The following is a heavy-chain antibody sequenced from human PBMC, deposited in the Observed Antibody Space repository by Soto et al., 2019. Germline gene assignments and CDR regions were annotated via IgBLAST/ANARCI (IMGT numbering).Heavy chain of an antibody. CDR2: FDPEDGET. J-gene: IGHJ6*03. D-gene: IGHD3-10*01. CDR3: ATVSMVRGVITSYYYYYMDV. V-gene: IGHV1-24*01. Sequence: ASVKVSCKVSGYTLTELSMHWVRQAPGKGLEWMGGFDPEDGETIYAQKFQGRVTMTEDTSTDTAYMELSSLRSEDTAVYYCATVSMVRGVITSYYYYYMDVWGKETTVTVSS. CDR1: GYTLTELS.